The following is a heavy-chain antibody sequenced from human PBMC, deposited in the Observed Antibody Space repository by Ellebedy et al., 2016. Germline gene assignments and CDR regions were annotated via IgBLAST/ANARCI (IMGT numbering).Heavy chain of an antibody. J-gene: IGHJ4*02. CDR2: IYYSGNT. CDR1: GGSITSGGYY. V-gene: IGHV4-31*03. CDR3: ARYCSSTSCRYFDH. D-gene: IGHD2-2*01. Sequence: SETLSLXXNVSGGSITSGGYYWSWIRQPQGKGLEWIGYIYYSGNTYYNPSLKSRLTISVDTSKNQFSLKLSSVTAADTALYYCARYCSSTSCRYFDHWGQGTLVTVSS.